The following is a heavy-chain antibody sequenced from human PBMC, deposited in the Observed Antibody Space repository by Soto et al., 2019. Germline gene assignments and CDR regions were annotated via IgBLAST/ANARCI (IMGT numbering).Heavy chain of an antibody. V-gene: IGHV4-31*03. CDR1: GGSISSGGYY. CDR3: ASLLTQGRITMVRGYYGMDV. CDR2: IYYSGST. D-gene: IGHD3-10*01. Sequence: QVQLQESGPGLVKPSQTLSLTCTVSGGSISSGGYYWSWIRQHPGKGLEWIGYIYYSGSTYYNPSLKSRVTISVDTSKNQFSLKLSSVTAADTAVYYCASLLTQGRITMVRGYYGMDVWGQGTTVTVSS. J-gene: IGHJ6*02.